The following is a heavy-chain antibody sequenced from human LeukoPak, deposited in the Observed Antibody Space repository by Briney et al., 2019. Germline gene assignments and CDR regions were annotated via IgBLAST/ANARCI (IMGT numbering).Heavy chain of an antibody. CDR1: GITLSNYD. CDR3: AKRGVVIRVILVGLHKEAYYFDS. J-gene: IGHJ4*02. D-gene: IGHD3-22*01. Sequence: GGSLRLSCAVSGITLSNYDMSWVHQAPGKGLEWVAGISDSGGSTNYADSVKDRFTISRDNPKNTLYLQMNSLRAEDTAVYFCAKRGVVIRVILVGLHKEAYYFDSWGQGALVTVSS. CDR2: ISDSGGST. V-gene: IGHV3-23*01.